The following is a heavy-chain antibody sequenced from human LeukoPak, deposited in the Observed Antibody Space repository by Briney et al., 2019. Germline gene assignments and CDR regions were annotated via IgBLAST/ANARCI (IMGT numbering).Heavy chain of an antibody. Sequence: SETLSLTCPVSGVSITSSSYYWGWIRQPPGKGLEWIGSIRYSGSSNYNPSLKTRVTISLDTSKNQFSLRLSSVTAADTAVYYCARDWGYCSSTSCHVFDYWGQGTLVTVSS. CDR2: IRYSGSS. D-gene: IGHD2-2*01. V-gene: IGHV4-39*02. J-gene: IGHJ4*02. CDR1: GVSITSSSYY. CDR3: ARDWGYCSSTSCHVFDY.